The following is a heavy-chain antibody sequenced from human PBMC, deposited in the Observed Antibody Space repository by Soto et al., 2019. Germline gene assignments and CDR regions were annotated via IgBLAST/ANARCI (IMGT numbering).Heavy chain of an antibody. D-gene: IGHD2-2*01. CDR1: GFAFSSYW. CDR2: IKTDGSST. V-gene: IGHV3-74*01. Sequence: EVQLVESGGGLVQPGGSLRLSCAASGFAFSSYWMHWVRQAPGKGLVWVSRIKTDGSSTSYADSVKGRFTIFRDNAKNTLYLQMNSLRVEDTAVYYCSTLVVPGVPLSYWGQGTLVTVSS. CDR3: STLVVPGVPLSY. J-gene: IGHJ1*01.